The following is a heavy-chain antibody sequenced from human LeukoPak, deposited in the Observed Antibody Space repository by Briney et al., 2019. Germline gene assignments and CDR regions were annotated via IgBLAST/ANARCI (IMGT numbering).Heavy chain of an antibody. CDR1: GFSFSSYW. CDR2: IKSDGSYI. CDR3: ARSGENNYFDY. Sequence: PGGSLRLSCAASGFSFSSYWMHWVRQAPGWGLVWVSRIKSDGSYIDYADSVKGRFTISRDNAKNMLYLQMNSLRAEDTAVYYCARSGENNYFDYWGQGTLVTVSS. V-gene: IGHV3-74*01. D-gene: IGHD2-15*01. J-gene: IGHJ4*02.